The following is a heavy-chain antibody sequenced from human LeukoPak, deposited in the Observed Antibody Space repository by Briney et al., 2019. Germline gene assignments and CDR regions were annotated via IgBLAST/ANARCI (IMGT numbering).Heavy chain of an antibody. D-gene: IGHD2-15*01. CDR3: ARGLWCSGGSCYADGDY. V-gene: IGHV4-59*01. CDR1: GGSISSYY. J-gene: IGHJ4*02. CDR2: IYYSGST. Sequence: PSETLSLTCTVSGGSISSYYWSWIRQPPGKGLEWIGYIYYSGSTNYNPSLKSRVTISVDTSKNQFSLKLSSVTAADTAVYYCARGLWCSGGSCYADGDYWGQGTLVTVSS.